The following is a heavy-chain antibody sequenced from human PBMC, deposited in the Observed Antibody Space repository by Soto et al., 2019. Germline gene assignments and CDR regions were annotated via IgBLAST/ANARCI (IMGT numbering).Heavy chain of an antibody. D-gene: IGHD4-17*01. CDR1: GGSISSSSDY. J-gene: IGHJ5*02. V-gene: IGHV4-39*01. Sequence: PSETLSLTCTVSGGSISSSSDYWGWIRKPPGKGLEWIGSIYYSGSTYYNPSLKSRVTISVDTSKNQFSLKLSSVTAADTAVYYCARHSYGDYAESYNCFDPWGQGTLVTVSS. CDR3: ARHSYGDYAESYNCFDP. CDR2: IYYSGST.